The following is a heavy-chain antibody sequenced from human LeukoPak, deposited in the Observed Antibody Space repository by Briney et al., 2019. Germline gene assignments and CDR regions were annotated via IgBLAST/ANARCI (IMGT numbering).Heavy chain of an antibody. D-gene: IGHD1-26*01. CDR2: INPNSGGT. J-gene: IGHJ4*02. CDR3: AREAYSGSYGLGGY. V-gene: IGHV1-2*02. Sequence: GASVKVSCKASGYTFTGYYMHWVRQAPGQGLEWMGWINPNSGGTNYAQKFQGRVTMTRDTSISTAYMELSRLRSDDTAVYYCAREAYSGSYGLGGYWGQGTLVTVSS. CDR1: GYTFTGYY.